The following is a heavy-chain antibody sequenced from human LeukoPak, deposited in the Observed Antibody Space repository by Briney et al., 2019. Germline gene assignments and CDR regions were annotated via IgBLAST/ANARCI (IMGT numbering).Heavy chain of an antibody. D-gene: IGHD4-23*01. CDR1: GFTFSSCA. CDR3: AKAYYGGNFNDAFDI. J-gene: IGHJ3*02. Sequence: GGSLRLSCAASGFTFSSCAMSWVCQAPGKGLAWVAAISGSGGSTYYADSVKGRFTISRDNSKNTLYLQMNSLRAEDTAVYYCAKAYYGGNFNDAFDIWGQGTVVTVSS. V-gene: IGHV3-23*01. CDR2: ISGSGGST.